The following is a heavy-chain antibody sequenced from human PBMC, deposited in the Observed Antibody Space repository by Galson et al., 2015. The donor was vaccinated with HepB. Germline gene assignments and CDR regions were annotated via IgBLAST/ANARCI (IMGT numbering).Heavy chain of an antibody. D-gene: IGHD2-2*01. V-gene: IGHV3-21*01. CDR1: GFSFTRYA. CDR2: ISSSGYYT. Sequence: SLRLSCAASGFSFTRYAMNWVRQAPGKGLEWVSSISSSGYYTDYADSVKGRFTISRDNAKNSLFLQMNSLRADDTAVYYCARVLSTSWASGFDYWGQGTLVTVS. CDR3: ARVLSTSWASGFDY. J-gene: IGHJ4*02.